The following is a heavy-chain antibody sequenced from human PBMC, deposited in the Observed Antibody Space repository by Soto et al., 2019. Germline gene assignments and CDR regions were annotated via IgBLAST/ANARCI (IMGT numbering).Heavy chain of an antibody. V-gene: IGHV3-53*01. J-gene: IGHJ4*02. D-gene: IGHD1-20*01. CDR3: TRETVAGITGLDY. Sequence: GGSLRLSCAASGFTVSSNYMSWVRQAPGKGLEWVSGISVSDAFIYYADSVRGRFSISRDASENILYLQMNSLRVDDTALYYCTRETVAGITGLDYWGPGTLVTVSS. CDR1: GFTVSSNY. CDR2: SVSDAFI.